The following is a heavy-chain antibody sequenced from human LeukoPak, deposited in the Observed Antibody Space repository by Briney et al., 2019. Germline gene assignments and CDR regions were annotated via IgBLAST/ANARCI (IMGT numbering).Heavy chain of an antibody. J-gene: IGHJ4*02. CDR2: ISWNSGSI. CDR1: GFTFDDYA. D-gene: IGHD6-19*01. V-gene: IGHV3-9*01. CDR3: AKDSYGSGWYGYFDY. Sequence: GGSLRLSCAASGFTFDDYAMHRVRQAPGKGLEWVSGISWNSGSIGYADSVKGRFTISRDNAKNSLYLQMNSLRAEATALYYCAKDSYGSGWYGYFDYWGQGTLVTVSS.